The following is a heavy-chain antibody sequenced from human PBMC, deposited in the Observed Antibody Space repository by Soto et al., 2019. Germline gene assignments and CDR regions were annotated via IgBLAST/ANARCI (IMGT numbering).Heavy chain of an antibody. Sequence: QVQLVQSGAEVKKPGSSVKVSCKASGGTFSSYAISWVRQAPGQGLEWMGGIIPISDTTNYAQKFQGRVTITADESTSTAYMELSSRRSEDTAVYYCARSQGSSTSLEIYYYYYYGMDVWGQGTTVNVSS. CDR1: GGTFSSYA. J-gene: IGHJ6*02. V-gene: IGHV1-69*01. D-gene: IGHD2-2*01. CDR2: IIPISDTT. CDR3: ARSQGSSTSLEIYYYYYYGMDV.